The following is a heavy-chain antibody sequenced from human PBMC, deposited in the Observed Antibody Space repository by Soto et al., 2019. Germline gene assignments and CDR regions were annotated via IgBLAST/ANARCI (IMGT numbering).Heavy chain of an antibody. CDR3: ATYSSGFPFDY. D-gene: IGHD6-19*01. J-gene: IGHJ4*02. CDR2: IYYSGST. Sequence: QLQLQESGPGLVKPSETLSLTCTVSGGSISSSSYYWGWIRQPPGKGLEWIGSIYYSGSTYYNPSLKSRVTISVDTSKNQFSLKLSSVTAADTAVYYCATYSSGFPFDYWGQGTLVTVSS. CDR1: GGSISSSSYY. V-gene: IGHV4-39*01.